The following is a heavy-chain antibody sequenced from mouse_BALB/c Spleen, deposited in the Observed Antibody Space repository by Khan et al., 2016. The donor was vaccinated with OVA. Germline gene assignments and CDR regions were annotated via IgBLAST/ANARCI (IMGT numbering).Heavy chain of an antibody. D-gene: IGHD1-1*01. Sequence: QIQLVQSGTELARPGASVKLSCKASGYTFTSYWMQWVKQRPGQGLEWIGAIYPGDGNTRYTQKFKGKAILTAEKSSSTVYMQLSSLAYEDSAVYYCARRGITTGYFDYWGQGTTLTVSS. CDR2: IYPGDGNT. CDR1: GYTFTSYW. V-gene: IGHV1-87*01. J-gene: IGHJ2*01. CDR3: ARRGITTGYFDY.